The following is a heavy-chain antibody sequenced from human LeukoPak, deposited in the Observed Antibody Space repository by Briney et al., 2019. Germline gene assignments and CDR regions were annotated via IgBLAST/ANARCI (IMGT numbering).Heavy chain of an antibody. CDR3: ARFAIGSTMYSWFDP. J-gene: IGHJ5*02. Sequence: SQTLSLTCTVPGGSISSGDYYWSWIRQPPGKGLEWIGYIYYSGSTYYNPSLKSRVTISVDTSKNQFSLKLSSVTAADTAVYYCARFAIGSTMYSWFDPWGQGTLVTVSS. CDR2: IYYSGST. V-gene: IGHV4-30-4*01. D-gene: IGHD2-2*01. CDR1: GGSISSGDYY.